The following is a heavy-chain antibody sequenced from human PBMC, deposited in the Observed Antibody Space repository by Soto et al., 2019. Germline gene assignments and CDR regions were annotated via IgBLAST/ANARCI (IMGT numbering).Heavy chain of an antibody. CDR1: GFTFHSYA. Sequence: QVQLVESGGGVVQPGRSLRLSCAASGFTFHSYAMHWVRQAPGKGLEWVAVISYDRSNEYYAKSVKGRFTISRDNSENRLYLQMNSLRVEDTSVYYCARDRRERPLVGLIYYYAMDVWGQGTTVTVSS. CDR3: ARDRRERPLVGLIYYYAMDV. V-gene: IGHV3-30-3*01. D-gene: IGHD2-8*02. CDR2: ISYDRSNE. J-gene: IGHJ6*02.